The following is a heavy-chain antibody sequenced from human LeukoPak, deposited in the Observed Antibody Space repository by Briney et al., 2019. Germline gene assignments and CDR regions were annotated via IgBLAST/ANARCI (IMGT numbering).Heavy chain of an antibody. D-gene: IGHD3-3*01. CDR2: ISGSGATT. V-gene: IGHV3-23*01. CDR3: AKDHIWNGIAIYGVTED. CDR1: GFTLSHYT. Sequence: PGGSLRLSCAASGFTLSHYTLSWVRQAPGKGLEWVSLISGSGATTYYADSVEGRFTISRDNSKNTLYLQMTSLGAEDTAVYYYAKDHIWNGIAIYGVTEDWGQGTLVTVSS. J-gene: IGHJ4*02.